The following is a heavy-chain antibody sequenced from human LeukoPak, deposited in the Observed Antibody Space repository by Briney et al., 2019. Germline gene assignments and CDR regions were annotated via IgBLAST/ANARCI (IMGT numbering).Heavy chain of an antibody. Sequence: ASVKVSCKASGGTFSSYAISWVRQAPGQGLEWMGWINPNSGGTNYAQKFQGRVTMTRDTSISTAYMELSRLRSDDTAVYYCARSHDYYDSRDLDYWGQGTLVTVSS. CDR2: INPNSGGT. CDR1: GGTFSSYA. J-gene: IGHJ4*02. D-gene: IGHD3-22*01. CDR3: ARSHDYYDSRDLDY. V-gene: IGHV1-2*02.